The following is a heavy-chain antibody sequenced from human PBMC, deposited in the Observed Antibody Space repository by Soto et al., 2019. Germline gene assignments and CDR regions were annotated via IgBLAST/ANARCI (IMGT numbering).Heavy chain of an antibody. CDR3: ARVGPNYNWNYRSDYYYYYYGMDV. CDR2: IIPIFGTA. CDR1: GGTFSSYA. V-gene: IGHV1-69*13. J-gene: IGHJ6*02. D-gene: IGHD1-7*01. Sequence: ASVKVSCKASGGTFSSYAISWVRQAPGQGLEWMGGIIPIFGTANYAQKFQGRVTITADESTSTAYMELSSLRSEDTAVYYCARVGPNYNWNYRSDYYYYYYGMDVWGQGTTVTVSS.